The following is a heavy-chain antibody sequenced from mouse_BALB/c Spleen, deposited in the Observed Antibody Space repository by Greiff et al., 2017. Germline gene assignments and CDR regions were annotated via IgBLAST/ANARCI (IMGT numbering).Heavy chain of an antibody. V-gene: IGHV5-9-4*01. CDR2: ISSGGSYT. J-gene: IGHJ2*01. CDR1: GFTFSSYA. Sequence: EVKVVESGGGLVKPGGSLKLSCAASGFTFSSYAMSWVRQSPEKRLEWVAEISSGGSYTYYPDTVTGRFTISRDNAKNTLYLEMSSLRSEDTAMYYCASVALYYFDYWGQGTTLTVSS. CDR3: ASVALYYFDY.